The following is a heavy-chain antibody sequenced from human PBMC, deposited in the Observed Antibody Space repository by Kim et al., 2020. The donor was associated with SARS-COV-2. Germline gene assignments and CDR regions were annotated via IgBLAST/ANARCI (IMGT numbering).Heavy chain of an antibody. Sequence: GGSLRLSCAASVFTFSSYAMHWVRQAPGKGLEWVAVISYDGSNKYYADSVKGRFTISRDNSKNTLYLQMNSLRAEDTAVYYCARGRSGYYFDAFDIWGQGTMVTVSS. V-gene: IGHV3-30*04. D-gene: IGHD3-22*01. J-gene: IGHJ3*02. CDR3: ARGRSGYYFDAFDI. CDR1: VFTFSSYA. CDR2: ISYDGSNK.